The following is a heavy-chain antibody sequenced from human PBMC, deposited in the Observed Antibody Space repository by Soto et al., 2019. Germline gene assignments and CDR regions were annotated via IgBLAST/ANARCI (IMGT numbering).Heavy chain of an antibody. CDR1: GFTFSSYA. V-gene: IGHV3-64D*06. CDR2: ISSNGGST. Sequence: GGSLRLSCSASGFTFSSYAMHWVRQAPGKGLEYVSAISSNGGSTYYADSVKGRFTISRDNSKNTLYLQMSSLRAEDTAVYYCVKGIRSGRRLRCFDWGPYSSYGMDFWGPATSVTLSS. CDR3: VKGIRSGRRLRCFDWGPYSSYGMDF. J-gene: IGHJ6*02. D-gene: IGHD3-9*01.